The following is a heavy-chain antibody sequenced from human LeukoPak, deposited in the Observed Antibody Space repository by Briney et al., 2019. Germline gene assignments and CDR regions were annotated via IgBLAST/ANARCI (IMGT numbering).Heavy chain of an antibody. CDR2: INSDGSST. J-gene: IGHJ4*02. D-gene: IGHD3-10*01. V-gene: IGHV3-74*01. Sequence: GGSLRLSCAASGFTFSSYWMHWVRQAPGKGLVWVSRINSDGSSTSYADSVKGRFTISRDNAKNTLYLQMNSLRAEDTAVYYCATLMGRGDKGGYWGQGTLVTVSS. CDR3: ATLMGRGDKGGY. CDR1: GFTFSSYW.